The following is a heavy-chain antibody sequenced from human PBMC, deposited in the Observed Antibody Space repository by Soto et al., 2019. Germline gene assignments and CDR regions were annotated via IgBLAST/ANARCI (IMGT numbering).Heavy chain of an antibody. CDR3: AKGIRIVGANGNGY. V-gene: IGHV3-23*01. Sequence: GGSLRLSCAASGFTFSSYAMSWVRQAPGKGLEWVSAISGSGGSTYYADSVKGRFTISRDNSKNTLYLQMNSLRAEDTAVYYCAKGIRIVGANGNGYWGQGALVTVSS. CDR1: GFTFSSYA. D-gene: IGHD1-26*01. CDR2: ISGSGGST. J-gene: IGHJ4*02.